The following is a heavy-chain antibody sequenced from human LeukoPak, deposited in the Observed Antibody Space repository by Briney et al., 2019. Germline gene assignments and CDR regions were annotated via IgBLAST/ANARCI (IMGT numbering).Heavy chain of an antibody. D-gene: IGHD2-2*02. CDR2: IKQDGSEK. CDR1: GFTFSSYW. Sequence: GGSLRLSCVASGFTFSSYWMSWVRQAPGKGLEWVANIKQDGSEKYYVDSVKGRFTISRDNAKNSLYLQMNSLRAEDTAVYYCARDSGGYCSSTSCYSAYGMDVWGQGTTVTVSS. J-gene: IGHJ6*02. CDR3: ARDSGGYCSSTSCYSAYGMDV. V-gene: IGHV3-7*01.